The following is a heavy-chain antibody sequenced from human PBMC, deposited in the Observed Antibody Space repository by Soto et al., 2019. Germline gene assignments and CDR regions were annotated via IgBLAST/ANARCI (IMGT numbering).Heavy chain of an antibody. CDR2: VTPRSGEV. CDR1: GYTFTDYH. D-gene: IGHD1-26*01. CDR3: ARVPILGPTGDFDY. Sequence: QVHLVQSGAEVKRPGDSVKVSCQASGYTFTDYHIHWVRQAPGQGLEWMGRVTPRSGEVYYSPKFPGRVTLPRDTSISTAYMELTTLKFDDTAVFYCARVPILGPTGDFDYWGQGTLATVSS. V-gene: IGHV1-2*02. J-gene: IGHJ4*02.